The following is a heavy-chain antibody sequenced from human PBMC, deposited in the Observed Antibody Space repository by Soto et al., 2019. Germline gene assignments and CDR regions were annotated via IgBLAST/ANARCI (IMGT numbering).Heavy chain of an antibody. CDR2: IKQDGSQT. V-gene: IGHV3-7*01. CDR1: GFTFSDSW. Sequence: QTGGSLRLSCAASGFTFSDSWMCWVHQAPGRGLEWVDNIKQDGSQTPYAASVRGRFAISRDNSKDTLYLHMRGLKVEDTAVCFCARESTYLRQYDAWGPGALVTVSS. D-gene: IGHD3-3*01. J-gene: IGHJ5*02. CDR3: ARESTYLRQYDA.